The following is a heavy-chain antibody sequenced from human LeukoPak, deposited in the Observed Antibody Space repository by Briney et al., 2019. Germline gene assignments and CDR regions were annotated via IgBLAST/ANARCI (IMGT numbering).Heavy chain of an antibody. CDR1: GGSISSYY. J-gene: IGHJ4*02. Sequence: SETLSLTCTVFGGSISSYYWSWIRQPPGKGLEWIGYIYYSGSTNYNPSLESRVTISVDTSKNQFSLKLSSVTAADTAVYYCARSEGIAGDYFDYWGQGTLVTVSS. CDR3: ARSEGIAGDYFDY. D-gene: IGHD6-13*01. CDR2: IYYSGST. V-gene: IGHV4-59*01.